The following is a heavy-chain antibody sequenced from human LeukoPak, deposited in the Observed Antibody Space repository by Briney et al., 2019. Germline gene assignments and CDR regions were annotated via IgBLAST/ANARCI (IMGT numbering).Heavy chain of an antibody. V-gene: IGHV4-31*03. CDR1: GGPISSGNYY. CDR2: IYHSGNV. Sequence: PSETLSLTCTVSGGPISSGNYYWSWIRQHPGKGLEWIGYIYHSGNVYYNPSLKSRVSISVDTSKNQFSLKLSSVTAADTAVYYCARSSWDFWSGYYPNWFDPWGQGTLVTVSS. J-gene: IGHJ5*02. CDR3: ARSSWDFWSGYYPNWFDP. D-gene: IGHD3-3*01.